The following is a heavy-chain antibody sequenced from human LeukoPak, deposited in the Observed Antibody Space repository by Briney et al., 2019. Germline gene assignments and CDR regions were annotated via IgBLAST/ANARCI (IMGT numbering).Heavy chain of an antibody. CDR1: GFTFSSYG. CDR2: IRYDGSNK. J-gene: IGHJ4*02. V-gene: IGHV3-30*02. Sequence: GGSLRLSCAASGFTFSSYGMHWVRQAPGKGLEWVAFIRYDGSNKYYADSVKGRFTISRDNSKKTLYLQMNSPRAEDMAVYYCAKDQYDILTGTTYYFDYWGQGTLVTVSS. D-gene: IGHD3-9*01. CDR3: AKDQYDILTGTTYYFDY.